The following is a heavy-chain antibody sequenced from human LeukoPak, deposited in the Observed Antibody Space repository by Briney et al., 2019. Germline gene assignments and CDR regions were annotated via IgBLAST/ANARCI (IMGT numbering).Heavy chain of an antibody. CDR3: ARSRDSSGYYYLI. D-gene: IGHD3-22*01. CDR1: GYTFTNYW. CDR2: IYPDDSDT. J-gene: IGHJ4*02. Sequence: GESLKISCDASGYTFTNYWIGWVRQMPGKGLEWMGIIYPDDSDTKYSPSFQGQVTISADKSISTPYLQWSSLKAADTAMYYCARSRDSSGYYYLIWGQGTLVTVSS. V-gene: IGHV5-51*01.